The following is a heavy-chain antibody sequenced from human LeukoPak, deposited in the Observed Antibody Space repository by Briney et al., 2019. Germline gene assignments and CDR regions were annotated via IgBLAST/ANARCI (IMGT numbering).Heavy chain of an antibody. CDR3: AREYCSGGSCYRIDS. CDR1: GFIFSSYS. D-gene: IGHD2-15*01. V-gene: IGHV3-21*01. CDR2: ITSSSIYI. Sequence: PGGPLRLSCAASGFIFSSYSMTWVRQAPGKGLEWVSSITSSSIYIYYADSVKGRFTISRDNAKNSLYLQMNSLRAEDTAVYYCAREYCSGGSCYRIDSWGQGTLVTVSS. J-gene: IGHJ4*02.